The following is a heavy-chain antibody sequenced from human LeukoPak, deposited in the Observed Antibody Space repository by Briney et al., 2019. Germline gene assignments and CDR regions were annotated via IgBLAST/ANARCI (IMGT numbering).Heavy chain of an antibody. V-gene: IGHV4-59*01. D-gene: IGHD3-22*01. CDR2: IYYSGST. J-gene: IGHJ3*02. CDR1: GGSISSYY. Sequence: SETLSLTCTVSGGSISSYYWSWIRQPPGKGLEWIGYIYYSGSTNYNPSLKSRVTISVDTSKNQFSLKLSSVTAADTAVYYCARGGVLAYYYDSSGPQGDAFDIWGQGTMVTVSS. CDR3: ARGGVLAYYYDSSGPQGDAFDI.